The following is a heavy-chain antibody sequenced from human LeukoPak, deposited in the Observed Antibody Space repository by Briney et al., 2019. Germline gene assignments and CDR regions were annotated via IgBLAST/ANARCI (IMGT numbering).Heavy chain of an antibody. CDR1: GFTFSSYA. D-gene: IGHD3-10*01. V-gene: IGHV3-23*01. J-gene: IGHJ6*03. CDR3: AKDYDYYGSGSYPYYYYYYYMDV. Sequence: GGSLRLSCAASGFTFSSYAMSWVRQAPGKGLEWVSAISGSGGSTYYADSVKGRFTISRDNSKNTLYLQMNSLRAEDTAVYYCAKDYDYYGSGSYPYYYYYYYMDVWGKGTTVTVSS. CDR2: ISGSGGST.